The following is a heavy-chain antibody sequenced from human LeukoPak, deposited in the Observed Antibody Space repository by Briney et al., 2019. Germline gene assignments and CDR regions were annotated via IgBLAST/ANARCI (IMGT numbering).Heavy chain of an antibody. CDR2: IYYSGST. D-gene: IGHD4-23*01. CDR1: GGSISSYY. Sequence: SETLSLTCTVSGGSISSYYWSWIRQPPGKGLEWIGYIYYSGSTNYNPSLKSRVTISVDTSKNQFSLKLSSVTAADTAVYYCARDYGGNYEAWGQGTPVTVSS. CDR3: ARDYGGNYEA. V-gene: IGHV4-59*01. J-gene: IGHJ5*02.